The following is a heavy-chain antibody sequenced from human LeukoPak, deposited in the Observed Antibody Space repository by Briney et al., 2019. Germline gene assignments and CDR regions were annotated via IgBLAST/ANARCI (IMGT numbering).Heavy chain of an antibody. J-gene: IGHJ4*01. V-gene: IGHV1-2*02. CDR2: INPNSGGT. CDR1: GYTFTGYY. Sequence: GASVWDSRKASGYTFTGYYMHWVRQAPGQGLEWMGRINPNSGGTNYVQKFQGRVTMARDTSNSTAYMDLSRLRSDDTAVYYCATHYGSGSYYNELLDYWGQGRPATVSS. CDR3: ATHYGSGSYYNELLDY. D-gene: IGHD3-10*01.